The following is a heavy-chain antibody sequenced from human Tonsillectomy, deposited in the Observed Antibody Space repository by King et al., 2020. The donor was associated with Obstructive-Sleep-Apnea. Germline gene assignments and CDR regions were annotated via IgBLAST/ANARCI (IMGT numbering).Heavy chain of an antibody. CDR2: ISSSSSYI. D-gene: IGHD3-10*01. Sequence: VQLVESGGGLVKPGGSLRLSCAASGFTFISYSMNWVRQAPGKGLEWVSSISSSSSYIYYADSVKGRITISRDNAKNSLYLQMNSLRAEDTAVYYCARGILWFGELRGWFDPWGQGTLVTVSS. J-gene: IGHJ5*02. CDR3: ARGILWFGELRGWFDP. V-gene: IGHV3-21*01. CDR1: GFTFISYS.